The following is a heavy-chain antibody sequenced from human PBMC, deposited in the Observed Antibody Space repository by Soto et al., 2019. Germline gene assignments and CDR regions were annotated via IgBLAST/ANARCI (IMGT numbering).Heavy chain of an antibody. CDR2: SIPIPGTA. J-gene: IGHJ6*02. CDR1: GGTFGSYA. D-gene: IGHD2-2*01. CDR3: ARSQGSSTSLEIYYYYYYGMDV. Sequence: QVQLVQSGAEVKKPGASVKVSCKASGGTFGSYAISWVRQAPGQGLECMGGSIPIPGTADYAQKSQGGVTIAANDSTSTAYMELSSLRSEDTAVYYCARSQGSSTSLEIYYYYYYGMDVWGQGTTVTVSS. V-gene: IGHV1-69*01.